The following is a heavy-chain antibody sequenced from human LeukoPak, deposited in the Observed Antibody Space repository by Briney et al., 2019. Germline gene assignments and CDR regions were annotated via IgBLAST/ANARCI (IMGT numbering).Heavy chain of an antibody. V-gene: IGHV4-39*01. J-gene: IGHJ4*02. Sequence: SETLSLTCTVSGGSISSSSYYWGWIRQPPGKGLEWIGSIYYSGSTYYNPSLKSRATISVDTSKNQFSLKLSSVTAADTAVYYCARHEGQWLVLGIFDYWGQGTLVTVSS. D-gene: IGHD6-19*01. CDR3: ARHEGQWLVLGIFDY. CDR2: IYYSGST. CDR1: GGSISSSSYY.